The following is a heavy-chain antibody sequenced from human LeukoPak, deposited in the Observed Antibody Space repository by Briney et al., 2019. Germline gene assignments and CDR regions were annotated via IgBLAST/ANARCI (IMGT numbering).Heavy chain of an antibody. CDR3: ARAAYSSTWYSRYFDL. J-gene: IGHJ2*01. CDR1: GFTFRSYD. CDR2: IGTAGEI. D-gene: IGHD6-13*01. V-gene: IGHV3-13*01. Sequence: GGSLRLSCAASGFTFRSYDMHWVRQATGKGLEWVSGIGTAGEIYYPGSVKGRLAISRENAKNSLYLQMNSLRAGDTAVYYCARAAYSSTWYSRYFDLWGRGTLVTVSS.